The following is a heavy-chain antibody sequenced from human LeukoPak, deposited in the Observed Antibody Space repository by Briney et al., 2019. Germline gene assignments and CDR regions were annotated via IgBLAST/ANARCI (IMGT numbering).Heavy chain of an antibody. CDR2: IRSKAYGGTK. Sequence: GGSMRLSCTACGFTFGDYAMSWDRQAAGRGRVWVGFIRSKAYGGTKTYAASVKGRFTISRDDSKSIAYLQMNSLKTEDTAVYYCTRIHYNWFDPWGQGNLVTVSS. CDR3: TRIHYNWFDP. CDR1: GFTFGDYA. J-gene: IGHJ5*02. V-gene: IGHV3-49*04.